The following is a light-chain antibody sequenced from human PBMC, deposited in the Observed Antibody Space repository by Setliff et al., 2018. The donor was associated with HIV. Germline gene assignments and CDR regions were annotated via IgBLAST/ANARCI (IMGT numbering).Light chain of an antibody. V-gene: IGLV2-14*03. Sequence: QSALPQPASVSGSPGQSITISCTGTSSDVGDYNYVSWYQQHPGKAPKLMIYDVSNRPSGVSYRFSGSKSGNTASLTISGLQAEDEADYYCSSYAGSSTYVFGTGTKVTVL. CDR3: SSYAGSSTYV. CDR1: SSDVGDYNY. J-gene: IGLJ1*01. CDR2: DVS.